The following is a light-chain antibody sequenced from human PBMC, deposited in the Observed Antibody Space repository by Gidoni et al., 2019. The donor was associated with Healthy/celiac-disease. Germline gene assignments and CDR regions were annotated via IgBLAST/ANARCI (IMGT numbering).Light chain of an antibody. CDR1: QSVSSN. V-gene: IGKV3-15*01. CDR3: QQCNNWPRGLFT. J-gene: IGKJ3*01. Sequence: EIVMTQSPATLSVSPGERATLSCRASQSVSSNLAWYQQKPDQPPRLLIHGASTSATGIPAMFSSSRSRTEFTLTISSLRSEDFAVYYCQQCNNWPRGLFTFGPGTKVDIK. CDR2: GAS.